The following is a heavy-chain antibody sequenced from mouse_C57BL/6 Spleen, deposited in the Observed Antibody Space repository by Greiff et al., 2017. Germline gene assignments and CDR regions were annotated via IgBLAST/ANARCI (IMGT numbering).Heavy chain of an antibody. J-gene: IGHJ2*01. CDR3: APHDGYYVGY. V-gene: IGHV1-50*01. D-gene: IGHD2-3*01. CDR2: IDPSDSYT. Sequence: QVQLKQPGAELVKPGASVKLSCKDSGYTFTSYWMQWVKQRPGQGLEWIGEIDPSDSYTNYNQKFKGKATLTVDTSSSTAYMQLSSLTSEDSAVYYCAPHDGYYVGYWGQGTTLTVSS. CDR1: GYTFTSYW.